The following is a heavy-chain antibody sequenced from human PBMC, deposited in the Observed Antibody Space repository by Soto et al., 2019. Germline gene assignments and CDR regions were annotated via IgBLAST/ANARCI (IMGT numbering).Heavy chain of an antibody. Sequence: PSETLSLTCTVSGGSISSSSYYWGWIRQPPRKGLELFVCIYYSGSTSYNPSLKSRFIISVDTSKNQFSLKLSSVTAADTAVYYCATFYGDYVSYWGQGTLVTVSS. CDR3: ATFYGDYVSY. CDR1: GGSISSSSYY. V-gene: IGHV4-39*01. D-gene: IGHD4-17*01. J-gene: IGHJ4*02. CDR2: IYYSGST.